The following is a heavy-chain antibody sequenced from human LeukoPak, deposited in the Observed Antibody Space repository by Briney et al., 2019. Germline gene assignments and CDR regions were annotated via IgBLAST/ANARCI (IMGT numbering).Heavy chain of an antibody. J-gene: IGHJ4*02. CDR2: INHSGST. Sequence: GSLRLSCAASGFTFSSYSMNWVRQAPGKGLEWIGEINHSGSTNYNPSLKSRVTISVDTSKNQFSLKLSSVTAADTAVYYCARVLSGYSSSWHPFDYWGQGTLVTVSS. D-gene: IGHD6-13*01. V-gene: IGHV4-34*01. CDR3: ARVLSGYSSSWHPFDY. CDR1: GFTFSSYS.